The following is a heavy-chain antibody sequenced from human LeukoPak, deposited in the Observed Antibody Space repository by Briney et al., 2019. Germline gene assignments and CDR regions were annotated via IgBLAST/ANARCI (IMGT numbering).Heavy chain of an antibody. CDR3: ARLSGYSSGHYYSDY. Sequence: SETLSLTCAVSGGSISSSSYYWGWIRQPPGKGLEWIGYIYYRGSTNYNPSLKSRVTISVDTSKNQFSLKLSSVTAADTAVYYCARLSGYSSGHYYSDYWGQGTLVTVSS. CDR2: IYYRGST. CDR1: GGSISSSSYY. V-gene: IGHV4-61*05. J-gene: IGHJ4*02. D-gene: IGHD3-22*01.